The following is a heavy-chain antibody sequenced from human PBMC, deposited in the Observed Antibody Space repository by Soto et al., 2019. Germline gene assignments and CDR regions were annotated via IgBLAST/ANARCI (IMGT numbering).Heavy chain of an antibody. CDR3: ATMAQIIMIVSDY. J-gene: IGHJ4*02. CDR1: GFSFNMYS. D-gene: IGHD3-22*01. Sequence: GGSLRLSCAASGFSFNMYSMHWVRQAPGKGLEWVAIITYDGSNRYYADSVKGRFTISRDNSQNTLYLQMNSLRPEDTAVYYCATMAQIIMIVSDYWGQGTLVTVSS. CDR2: ITYDGSNR. V-gene: IGHV3-30*03.